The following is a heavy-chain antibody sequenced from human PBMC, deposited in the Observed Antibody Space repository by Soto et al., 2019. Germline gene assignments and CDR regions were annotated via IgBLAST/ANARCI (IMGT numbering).Heavy chain of an antibody. CDR1: GFTFSSSG. J-gene: IGHJ4*02. CDR3: ARDERDCSGGSCYGGGVDY. CDR2: IWYDGSNK. V-gene: IGHV3-33*01. D-gene: IGHD2-15*01. Sequence: GGSLRLSCAASGFTFSSSGMHWVRQAPGKGLEWVAVIWYDGSNKYYADSVKGRFTISRDNSKNTLYLQMNSLRAEDTAVYYCARDERDCSGGSCYGGGVDYWGQGTLVTVSS.